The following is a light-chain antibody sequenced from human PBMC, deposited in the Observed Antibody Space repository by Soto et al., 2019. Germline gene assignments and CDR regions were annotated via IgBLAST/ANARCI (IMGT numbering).Light chain of an antibody. CDR1: QSVPRH. J-gene: IGKJ2*02. Sequence: EIVLTQSPATLSLSPGESATLSCRASQSVPRHFAWYQQRPGQAPRLLIYDIYYRDTGIPARFSGSGSGTDFTLTISSLEPEDSAVYYCHDRIHWPRSTFGQGTKLEIK. CDR3: HDRIHWPRST. V-gene: IGKV3-11*01. CDR2: DIY.